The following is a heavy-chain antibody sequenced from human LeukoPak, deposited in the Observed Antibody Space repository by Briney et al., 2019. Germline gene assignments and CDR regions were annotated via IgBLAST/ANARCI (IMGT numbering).Heavy chain of an antibody. CDR3: VRDLFFAAAEREGDDY. Sequence: ASVKVSCKASGYGFTGYFMHWVRQAPGQGLEWMGWINPDSGGTNYAQKFRGRVTLTRDTSIYTAYMELSRLRSDDTAVYYCVRDLFFAAAEREGDDYWDQGTLVTVSS. CDR2: INPDSGGT. CDR1: GYGFTGYF. V-gene: IGHV1-2*02. J-gene: IGHJ4*02. D-gene: IGHD6-13*01.